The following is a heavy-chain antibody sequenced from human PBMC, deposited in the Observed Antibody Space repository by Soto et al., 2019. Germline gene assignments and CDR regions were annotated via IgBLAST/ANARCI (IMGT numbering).Heavy chain of an antibody. J-gene: IGHJ6*02. CDR2: IWYDGSNK. V-gene: IGHV3-33*01. CDR3: ARDLVDGGSMDV. D-gene: IGHD1-26*01. CDR1: GFSFSTYG. Sequence: QVRLVESGGGVVQPGRSLRLSCAASGFSFSTYGMHWVRQAPGKGLEWVALIWYDGSNKYHADSVKGRFTISRDNSKNTLYLQMNSLRAEDTAVYYCARDLVDGGSMDVWGQGTTVIVSS.